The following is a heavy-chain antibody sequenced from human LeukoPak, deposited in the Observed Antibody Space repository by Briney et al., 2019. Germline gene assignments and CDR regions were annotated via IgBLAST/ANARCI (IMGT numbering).Heavy chain of an antibody. D-gene: IGHD6-6*01. CDR1: GYTFTSYG. Sequence: ASVTVSCKASGYTFTSYGISWVRQAPGQGLEWMGLINPSGGSTSYAQKFQGRVTMTRDTSTSTVYMELSSLRSEDTAVYYCARVQSLEYSSSSQPYWGQGTLVTVSS. V-gene: IGHV1-46*01. CDR2: INPSGGST. CDR3: ARVQSLEYSSSSQPY. J-gene: IGHJ4*02.